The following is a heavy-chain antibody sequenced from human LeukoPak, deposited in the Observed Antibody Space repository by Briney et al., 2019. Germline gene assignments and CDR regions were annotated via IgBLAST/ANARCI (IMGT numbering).Heavy chain of an antibody. CDR2: ISSSGSTI. Sequence: PGGSLRLSCAASGFTFSSYEMNWVRQAPGKGLEWVSYISSSGSTIYYADSVKGRFTISRDNAKNSLYLQMNSLRAEDTAVCYCARERTTYYYDSSGYSGRNYYYYGMDVWGQGTTVTVSS. V-gene: IGHV3-48*03. D-gene: IGHD3-22*01. CDR1: GFTFSSYE. CDR3: ARERTTYYYDSSGYSGRNYYYYGMDV. J-gene: IGHJ6*02.